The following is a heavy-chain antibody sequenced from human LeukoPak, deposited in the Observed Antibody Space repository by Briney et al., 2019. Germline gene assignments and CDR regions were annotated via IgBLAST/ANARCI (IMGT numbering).Heavy chain of an antibody. CDR2: IKQDGTEK. CDR1: GFSFTTIW. V-gene: IGHV3-7*01. D-gene: IGHD5-18*01. Sequence: GGALRLSCAPPGFSFTTIWMSWVPQALGRGLGWVANIKQDGTEKYYVDSVKGRFTISRDNAKNSLYLQMNSLRVEDTAVYYCARDLSGVTGYTYGRGIDYWGQGTLVTVPS. J-gene: IGHJ4*02. CDR3: ARDLSGVTGYTYGRGIDY.